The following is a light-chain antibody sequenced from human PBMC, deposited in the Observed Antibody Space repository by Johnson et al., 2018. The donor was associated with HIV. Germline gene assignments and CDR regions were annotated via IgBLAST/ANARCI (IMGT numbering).Light chain of an antibody. CDR1: SSNIGNNY. CDR3: GPWDSSLSAV. Sequence: QAVLTQPPSVSAAPGQKVTISCSGSSSNIGNNYVSWYQQLPGTAPKLLIYENNKRPSGIPDRFSGSKSGTSATLGITGLQTGDAADYYCGPWDSSLSAVFGTGTKVTVL. V-gene: IGLV1-51*02. CDR2: ENN. J-gene: IGLJ1*01.